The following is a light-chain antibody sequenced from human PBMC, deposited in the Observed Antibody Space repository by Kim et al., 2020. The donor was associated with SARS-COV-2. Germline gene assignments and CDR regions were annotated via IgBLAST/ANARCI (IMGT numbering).Light chain of an antibody. CDR1: SSDVGGYNY. Sequence: QSALTQPRSVSGSPGQSVAISCTGTSSDVGGYNYVSWYQQEPGKAPKLMIYAVTKRPSGVPDRFSGSKSGNTASLTISGLQAEDEADYYCCSYAGGYTVFGVGTQLTVL. J-gene: IGLJ3*02. CDR2: AVT. V-gene: IGLV2-11*01. CDR3: CSYAGGYTV.